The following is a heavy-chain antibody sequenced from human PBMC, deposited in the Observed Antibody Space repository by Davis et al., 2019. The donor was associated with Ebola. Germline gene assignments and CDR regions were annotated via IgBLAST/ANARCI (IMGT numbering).Heavy chain of an antibody. CDR1: GFTFSSYA. CDR3: ARAASSGWALDY. D-gene: IGHD6-19*01. V-gene: IGHV3-30-3*01. J-gene: IGHJ4*02. CDR2: ISYDGSNK. Sequence: PGGSLRLSCAASGFTFSSYAMHWVRQAPGKGLEWVAVISYDGSNKYYADSVKGRFTISRDNSKNTLYLQMNSLRAEDTAVYYCARAASSGWALDYWGQGTLVTVSS.